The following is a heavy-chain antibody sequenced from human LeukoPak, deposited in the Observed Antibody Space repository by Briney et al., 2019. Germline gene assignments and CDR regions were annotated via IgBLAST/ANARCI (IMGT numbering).Heavy chain of an antibody. V-gene: IGHV3-74*01. D-gene: IGHD5-18*01. J-gene: IGHJ4*02. CDR2: IDGDGSSI. CDR1: GFTFSRYW. Sequence: GGSLRLSCAGSGFTFSRYWMHWVRQAPEKGLVWVSRIDGDGSSIDYADSVKGRFTISRDNAKNTLYLQMNSLRPEDTAVYYCGREDRFGYNYAYGMDYWGQGTLVTVSS. CDR3: GREDRFGYNYAYGMDY.